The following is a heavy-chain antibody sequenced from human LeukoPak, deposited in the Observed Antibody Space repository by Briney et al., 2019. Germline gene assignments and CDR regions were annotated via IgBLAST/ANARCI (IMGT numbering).Heavy chain of an antibody. J-gene: IGHJ4*02. CDR1: GGSISSSGYY. CDR2: INHSGST. D-gene: IGHD6-19*01. CDR3: ARHPYSSGWFDY. Sequence: SETLSLTCTVSGGSISSSGYYWSWIRQPPGKGLEWIGEINHSGSTNYNPSLKSRVTISVDTSKNQFSLKLSSVTAADTAVYYCARHPYSSGWFDYWGQGTLVTVSS. V-gene: IGHV4-39*01.